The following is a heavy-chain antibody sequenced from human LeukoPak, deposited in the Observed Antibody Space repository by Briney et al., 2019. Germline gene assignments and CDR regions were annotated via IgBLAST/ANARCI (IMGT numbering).Heavy chain of an antibody. Sequence: SETLSLTCAVSGGSISSGGYSWSWIRQPPGKGLEWIGEINHSGSTNYNPSLKSRVTISVDTSKNQFSLKLSSVTAADTAVYYCARCTYYYDSSGYYYFAAFDIWGQGTMVTVSS. D-gene: IGHD3-22*01. CDR3: ARCTYYYDSSGYYYFAAFDI. J-gene: IGHJ3*02. CDR1: GGSISSGGYS. V-gene: IGHV4-34*01. CDR2: INHSGST.